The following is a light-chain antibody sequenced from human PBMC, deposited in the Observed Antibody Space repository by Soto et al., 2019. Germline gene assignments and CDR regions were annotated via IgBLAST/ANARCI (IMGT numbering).Light chain of an antibody. CDR2: GAS. CDR3: QQYSKWPPWT. V-gene: IGKV3D-15*01. J-gene: IGKJ1*01. Sequence: EIVMTQSPATLSVSPGERATLSCRASQSVSSNLAWYQQKPGQAPRLLIYGASSRATGIPDRFSASGSGTEFTLTISELQSEDFAVYYCQQYSKWPPWTFGPGTKVDIK. CDR1: QSVSSN.